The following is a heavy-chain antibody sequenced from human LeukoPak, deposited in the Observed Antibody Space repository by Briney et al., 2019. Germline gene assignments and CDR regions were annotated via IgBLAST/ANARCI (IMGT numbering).Heavy chain of an antibody. CDR1: GFIFSSYS. D-gene: IGHD4-17*01. CDR2: ISSGSNYI. V-gene: IGHV3-21*01. J-gene: IGHJ4*02. CDR3: AEGDGDYDYFDY. Sequence: GGSQRLSCAASGFIFSSYSMNWVRQAPGKGLEWVSSISSGSNYIYYADSVRGRFTISRDNAKNSLYLQMNSLRAEDTAVYYCAEGDGDYDYFDYWGQGILVTVSS.